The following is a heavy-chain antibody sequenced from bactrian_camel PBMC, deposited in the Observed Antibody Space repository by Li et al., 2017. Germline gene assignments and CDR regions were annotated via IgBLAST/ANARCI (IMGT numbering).Heavy chain of an antibody. J-gene: IGHJ4*01. D-gene: IGHD1*01. V-gene: IGHV3S26*01. CDR3: AARLTGCTLLYAHYTW. Sequence: VQLVESGGGSVQAGGSLRLSCAASGYTYNRNCMAWFRQAPGKEREGVARIDRDDTTSYADSVKGRFTISKDTATNTLYLQMNGLKPEDTAMYYCAARLTGCTLLYAHYTWRGQGTQVTVS. CDR1: GYTYNRNC. CDR2: IDRDDTT.